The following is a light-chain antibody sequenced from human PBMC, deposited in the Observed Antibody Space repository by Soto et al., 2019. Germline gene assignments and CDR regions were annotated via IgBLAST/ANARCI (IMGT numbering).Light chain of an antibody. CDR3: QQHTNWPPIT. CDR1: QSVSSN. J-gene: IGKJ5*01. Sequence: TQSAGTLSFSPGERATLSCRASQSVSSNLAWYQQQPRQAPRLLIFGASTRAPAIPPTFSGSESGTAFTPTISSLQSEDFAVYYCQQHTNWPPITFGQGTRLEIK. CDR2: GAS. V-gene: IGKV3-15*01.